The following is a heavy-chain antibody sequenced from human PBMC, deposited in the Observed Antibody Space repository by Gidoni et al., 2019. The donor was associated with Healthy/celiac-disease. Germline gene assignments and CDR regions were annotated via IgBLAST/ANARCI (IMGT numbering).Heavy chain of an antibody. CDR2: ISGSGGST. D-gene: IGHD2-15*01. CDR3: AKKGPGDCSGGSCYSDGFDY. Sequence: EVQLLESGGGLVQPGGSLRLSCAASGFTFSSYAMSWVRQAPGKGLEWVSAISGSGGSTYYADSVKGRFTISRDNSKNTLYLQMNSLRAEDTAVYYCAKKGPGDCSGGSCYSDGFDYWGQGTLVTVSS. CDR1: GFTFSSYA. J-gene: IGHJ4*02. V-gene: IGHV3-23*01.